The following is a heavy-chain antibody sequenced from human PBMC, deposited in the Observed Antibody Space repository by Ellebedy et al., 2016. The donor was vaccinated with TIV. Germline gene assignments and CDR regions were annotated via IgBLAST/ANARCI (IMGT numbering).Heavy chain of an antibody. J-gene: IGHJ5*02. D-gene: IGHD2-2*01. Sequence: PGGSLRLSCAASGFTFSSYGMNWVRQAPGKGLEWVSYISDSSTFIKYADSVKGRFTISRDNAKNSLYLQMNSLRDEDTAVYYCSRGCSSSSCYPDWFDRWGQGTQVTVSS. CDR1: GFTFSSYG. CDR2: ISDSSTFI. CDR3: SRGCSSSSCYPDWFDR. V-gene: IGHV3-48*02.